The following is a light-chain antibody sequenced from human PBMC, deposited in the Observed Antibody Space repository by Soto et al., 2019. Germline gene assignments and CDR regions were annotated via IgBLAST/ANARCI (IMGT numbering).Light chain of an antibody. V-gene: IGKV1-17*03. CDR2: AAS. J-gene: IGKJ1*01. CDR1: QGVNNY. Sequence: DIHMTQSPSAMSASVGDRVTITFRASQGVNNYLAWFQQKPGKVPKRLIYAASSLQSGVPSRFSGSGSATEFTLTISSLQPEDVATYYCLQSNRYPWTFGQGTKVDIK. CDR3: LQSNRYPWT.